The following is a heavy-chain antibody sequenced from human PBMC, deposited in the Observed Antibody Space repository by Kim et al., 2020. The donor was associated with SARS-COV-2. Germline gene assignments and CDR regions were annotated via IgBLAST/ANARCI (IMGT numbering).Heavy chain of an antibody. D-gene: IGHD3-10*01. V-gene: IGHV4-39*07. CDR3: ARDRTYYGSGSYSDY. Sequence: PSLKSRVTISVDTAKNQFSLKLSSVTAADTAVYYCARDRTYYGSGSYSDYWGQGTLVTVSS. J-gene: IGHJ4*02.